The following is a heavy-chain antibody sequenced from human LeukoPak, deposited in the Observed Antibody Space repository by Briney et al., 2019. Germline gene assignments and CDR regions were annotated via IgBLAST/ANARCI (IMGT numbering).Heavy chain of an antibody. Sequence: SETLSLTCAVYGGSFSGYYWSWIRQPPGKGLEWIGEINHSGGTNYNPSLKSRVTISVDTSKNQFSLKLSSVTAADTAVYYCARGPTYYDFWSGYPAYYGMDVWGQGTTVTVSS. CDR3: ARGPTYYDFWSGYPAYYGMDV. CDR1: GGSFSGYY. CDR2: INHSGGT. V-gene: IGHV4-34*01. D-gene: IGHD3-3*01. J-gene: IGHJ6*02.